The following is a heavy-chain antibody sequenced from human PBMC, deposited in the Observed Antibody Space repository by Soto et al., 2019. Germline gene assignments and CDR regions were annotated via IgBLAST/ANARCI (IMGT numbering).Heavy chain of an antibody. V-gene: IGHV3-7*01. Sequence: GGSLRLSCAASGFTFSSYWMSWVRQAPGKGLEWVANIKQDGSEKYYVDSVKGRFTISRDNAKNSLYLQMNSLRAEDTAVYYCARSDYGDYAEYFQHWGQGTLVTVSS. CDR2: IKQDGSEK. CDR1: GFTFSSYW. CDR3: ARSDYGDYAEYFQH. D-gene: IGHD4-17*01. J-gene: IGHJ1*01.